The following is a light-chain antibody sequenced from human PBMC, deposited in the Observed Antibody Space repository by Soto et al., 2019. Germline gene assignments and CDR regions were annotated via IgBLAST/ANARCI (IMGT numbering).Light chain of an antibody. CDR2: GTF. CDR3: QQYGRSSSA. CDR1: QSLGRDY. Sequence: IVLTQSPGTLSLSPGERATLSCRASQSLGRDYLAWYQQKPGQAPRLLIYGTFFRATGIPDRFSGSGSGTDFTLTINRLEPEEFAVYYCQQYGRSSSAFGQGTKLEIK. V-gene: IGKV3-20*01. J-gene: IGKJ2*01.